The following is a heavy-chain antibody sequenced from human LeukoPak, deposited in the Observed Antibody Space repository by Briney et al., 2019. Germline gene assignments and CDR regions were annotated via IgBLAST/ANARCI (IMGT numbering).Heavy chain of an antibody. Sequence: SVKVSCKASGGTFSSYAISWVRQAPGQGLEWMGRIIPIFGIANYAQKFQGRVTITADKSTSTAYTELSSLRSEDTAVYYCARRGRNSGYDFWGQGTLVTVSS. V-gene: IGHV1-69*04. J-gene: IGHJ4*02. CDR1: GGTFSSYA. D-gene: IGHD5-12*01. CDR2: IIPIFGIA. CDR3: ARRGRNSGYDF.